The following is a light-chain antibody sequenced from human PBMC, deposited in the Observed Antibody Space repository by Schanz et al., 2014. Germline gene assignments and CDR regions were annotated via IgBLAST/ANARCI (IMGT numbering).Light chain of an antibody. CDR2: DVS. Sequence: QSALTQPASVSGSPGQSITISCTGTGSDVGGYNYVSWYQHHPGKAPKLMIYDVSNRPSGVSNRFSGSKSGNTASLTISGLQAEDEADYYCTSYTSTSTVVFGGGTKLTVL. CDR3: TSYTSTSTVV. J-gene: IGLJ2*01. V-gene: IGLV2-14*03. CDR1: GSDVGGYNY.